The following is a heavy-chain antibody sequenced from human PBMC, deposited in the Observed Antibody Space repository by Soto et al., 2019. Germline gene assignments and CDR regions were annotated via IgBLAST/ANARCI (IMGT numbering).Heavy chain of an antibody. CDR1: GFPFHNYA. CDR3: AKGPVVRGAYDI. J-gene: IGHJ3*02. D-gene: IGHD6-6*01. Sequence: QVQLVESGGAVVQPGRSLRLSCAASGFPFHNYAMHWVRQAPGKGLEWVAVTSSDGSNRYYPESVKGRFTISRDNSKNTLYLQMNSLRPEDTAIYYCAKGPVVRGAYDIWGRGTMVTVSS. V-gene: IGHV3-30*18. CDR2: TSSDGSNR.